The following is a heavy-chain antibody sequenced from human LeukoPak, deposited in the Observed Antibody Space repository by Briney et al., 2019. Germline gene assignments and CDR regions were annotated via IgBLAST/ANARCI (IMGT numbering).Heavy chain of an antibody. Sequence: GGSLRLSCAASGFTFSSYAMHWVRQAPGKGLEYVSAISSNGGSTYYANSVKGGFTISRDNSKNTLYLQMGSLRAEDMAVYYCARDSGMIVVAPFDYWGQGTLVTVSS. CDR3: ARDSGMIVVAPFDY. D-gene: IGHD3-22*01. CDR1: GFTFSSYA. CDR2: ISSNGGST. J-gene: IGHJ4*02. V-gene: IGHV3-64*01.